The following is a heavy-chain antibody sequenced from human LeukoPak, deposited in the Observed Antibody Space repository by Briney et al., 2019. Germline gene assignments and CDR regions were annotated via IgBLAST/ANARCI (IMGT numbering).Heavy chain of an antibody. Sequence: PGGSLRLSCAASGFTFSDYYMSWIRQAPGKGLEWVSYISSSSSYTNYADSVKGRYTISRDNAKNMLYLQMNSLRVDDTAVYYCARFSVYEFDSWGQGTLVTVSS. CDR1: GFTFSDYY. J-gene: IGHJ4*02. D-gene: IGHD5/OR15-5a*01. V-gene: IGHV3-11*06. CDR3: ARFSVYEFDS. CDR2: ISSSSSYT.